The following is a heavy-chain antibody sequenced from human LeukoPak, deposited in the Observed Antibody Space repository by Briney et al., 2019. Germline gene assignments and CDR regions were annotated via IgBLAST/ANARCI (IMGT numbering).Heavy chain of an antibody. CDR3: ASQVMITFGGVITDY. CDR1: GGSIISSNYY. D-gene: IGHD3-16*02. V-gene: IGHV4-39*07. J-gene: IGHJ4*02. CDR2: IYQSGSGSS. Sequence: SETLSLTCSVSGGSIISSNYYWGWIRQPPGKGLEWIGSIYQSGSGSSYYNPSLKSRVTMSVDTSKNQFSLKLSSVTAADTAVYYCASQVMITFGGVITDYWGQGTLVTVSS.